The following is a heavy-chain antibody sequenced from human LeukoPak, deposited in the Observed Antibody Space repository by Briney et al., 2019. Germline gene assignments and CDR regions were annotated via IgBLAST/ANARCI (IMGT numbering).Heavy chain of an antibody. V-gene: IGHV4-39*01. CDR3: ARHGNVVVDLGAKVFDY. D-gene: IGHD2-2*01. J-gene: IGHJ4*02. CDR2: IYYSGNS. Sequence: WETLSLTCTVSGDSFSSSNYFWVWIRQPPGKGLEWIGTIYYSGNSYYNPSLKSRVTISVDTSKKQFSLKLTSVMAADTAVYYCARHGNVVVDLGAKVFDYWGLGTHVTVSS. CDR1: GDSFSSSNYF.